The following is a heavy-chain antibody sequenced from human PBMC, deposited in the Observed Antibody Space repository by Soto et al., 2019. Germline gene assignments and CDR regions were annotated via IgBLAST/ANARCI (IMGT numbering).Heavy chain of an antibody. CDR2: ISGSGGNI. CDR1: GLSFDTYA. J-gene: IGHJ4*02. D-gene: IGHD3-22*01. Sequence: EVQLLESGGGWVKPGGSLRLSCVVSGLSFDTYAMSWVRQAPGKGLEWVSVISGSGGNIWYADSVKDRFTISSDNSKNTLDLQMSSLRVEDTAVYYCARDGGPVVITFDFWGQGTLVTVSS. V-gene: IGHV3-23*01. CDR3: ARDGGPVVITFDF.